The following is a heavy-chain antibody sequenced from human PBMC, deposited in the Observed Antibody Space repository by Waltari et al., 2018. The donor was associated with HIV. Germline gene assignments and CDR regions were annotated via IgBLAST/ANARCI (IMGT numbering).Heavy chain of an antibody. Sequence: QVQLQESGPGLVKPSETLSLTCTVSGGSISSYYWSWIRQPPGKGLEWIGYIYYSGSTNVNPSLKSRVTISVDTSKSQFSLKLSSVTAADTAVYYCARVRHCSGGSCYSGGPWYYYYGMDVWGQGTTVTVSS. CDR3: ARVRHCSGGSCYSGGPWYYYYGMDV. V-gene: IGHV4-59*01. CDR2: IYYSGST. J-gene: IGHJ6*02. D-gene: IGHD2-15*01. CDR1: GGSISSYY.